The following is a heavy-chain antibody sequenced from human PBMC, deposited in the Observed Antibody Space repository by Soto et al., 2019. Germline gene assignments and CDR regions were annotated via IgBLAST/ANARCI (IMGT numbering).Heavy chain of an antibody. CDR1: GFTFSSYA. CDR3: AKGEFDYNADY. CDR2: ISGSSGST. Sequence: SGGSLRLSCAASGFTFSSYAMSWVRQAPGKGLEWVSAISGSSGSTYYADSVRGRFTISRDNSKNTLYLQMNSLRAEDTAVYYCAKGEFDYNADYWGQGTLVTVSS. V-gene: IGHV3-23*01. J-gene: IGHJ4*02. D-gene: IGHD4-4*01.